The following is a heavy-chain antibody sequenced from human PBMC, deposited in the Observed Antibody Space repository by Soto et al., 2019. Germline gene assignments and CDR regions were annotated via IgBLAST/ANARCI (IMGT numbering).Heavy chain of an antibody. D-gene: IGHD3-22*01. Sequence: PGGSLRLSCAASGFTFSSYAMSWVRQAPGKGLEWVSAISGSGGSTYYADSVKGRFTISRDNSKNTLYLQMNSLRAEDTAVYYCAKGLRAYDSSGTIYYWGQGTLVTVSS. CDR1: GFTFSSYA. CDR2: ISGSGGST. V-gene: IGHV3-23*01. J-gene: IGHJ4*02. CDR3: AKGLRAYDSSGTIYY.